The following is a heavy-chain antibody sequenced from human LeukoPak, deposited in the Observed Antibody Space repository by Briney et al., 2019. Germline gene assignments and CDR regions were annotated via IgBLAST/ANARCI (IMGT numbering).Heavy chain of an antibody. V-gene: IGHV3-21*01. Sequence: GGSLRLSCAASGFTFSSYSMNWVRQAPGKGLEWVSSISSSSSYIYYADSVKGRFTISRVNAKNPLYLQMNSLRAEDTAVYYCARDLKSDEVSPGALPSNWFDPWGQGTLVTVSS. CDR3: ARDLKSDEVSPGALPSNWFDP. CDR2: ISSSSSYI. J-gene: IGHJ5*02. CDR1: GFTFSSYS. D-gene: IGHD1-26*01.